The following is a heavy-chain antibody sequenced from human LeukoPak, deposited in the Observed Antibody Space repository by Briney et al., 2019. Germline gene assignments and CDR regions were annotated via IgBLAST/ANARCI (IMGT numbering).Heavy chain of an antibody. Sequence: GASVKVSCRASGYTITSYGISWVRQAPGQGLEWMGWISAYNGNTNYAQKLQGRVTMTTDTSTSTAYMELRSLRSDDTAVYYCARGGNYYDSSGYFHYWGQGTLVTVSS. J-gene: IGHJ4*02. CDR3: ARGGNYYDSSGYFHY. V-gene: IGHV1-18*01. CDR1: GYTITSYG. D-gene: IGHD3-22*01. CDR2: ISAYNGNT.